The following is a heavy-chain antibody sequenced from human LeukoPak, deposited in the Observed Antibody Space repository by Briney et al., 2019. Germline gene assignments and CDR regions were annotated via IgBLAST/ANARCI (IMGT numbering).Heavy chain of an antibody. CDR1: EFTFSSYW. CDR3: ARVGARQILEY. D-gene: IGHD4-17*01. Sequence: GGSLRLSCAASEFTFSSYWMSWVRQAPGKGLEWVANIKQDGGEKYYLDSVKGRFTVSRDNAMNSLYLQMSSLRAEDTAVYYCARVGARQILEYWGQGTLVTVSS. J-gene: IGHJ4*02. CDR2: IKQDGGEK. V-gene: IGHV3-7*01.